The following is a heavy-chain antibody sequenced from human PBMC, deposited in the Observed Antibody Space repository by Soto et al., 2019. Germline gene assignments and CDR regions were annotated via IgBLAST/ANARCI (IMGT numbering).Heavy chain of an antibody. CDR3: ARRGGGYYDFWSGYFGMDV. V-gene: IGHV3-53*01. J-gene: IGHJ6*02. CDR2: IYSGGST. CDR1: GFTVSSNY. Sequence: PGGSLRLSCAASGFTVSSNYMSWVRQAPGKXLEWVSVIYSGGSTYYADSVKGRFTISRDNSKNTLYLQMNSLRAEDTAVYYCARRGGGYYDFWSGYFGMDVWGQGTTVTVSS. D-gene: IGHD3-3*01.